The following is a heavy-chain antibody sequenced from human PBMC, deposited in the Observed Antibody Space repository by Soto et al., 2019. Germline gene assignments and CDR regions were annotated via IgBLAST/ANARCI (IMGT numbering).Heavy chain of an antibody. CDR2: MNPNSGNT. J-gene: IGHJ4*02. CDR3: ARSVAGYQEFDY. Sequence: ASVKVSCKASGYTFTSYDINWVRQATGQGLEWMGWMNPNSGNTGYAQKFQGRVTMTRNTSISTAYMELSSLRSEDTAVYYCARSVAGYQEFDYWGQGTLVTVSS. V-gene: IGHV1-8*01. D-gene: IGHD6-19*01. CDR1: GYTFTSYD.